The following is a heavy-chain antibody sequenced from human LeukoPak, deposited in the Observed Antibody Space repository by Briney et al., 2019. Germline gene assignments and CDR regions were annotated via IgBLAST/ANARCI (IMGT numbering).Heavy chain of an antibody. Sequence: GGSLRLSCAASGFTFSSDWIHWVRHAPGKGLVWVSRINSDGSTTKYADSVRGRFTISRDNAKNTLYLQMNSLGAEDTAVYYCARDRYYSFDYWGQGTLVTVSS. D-gene: IGHD2-15*01. CDR2: INSDGSTT. V-gene: IGHV3-74*03. CDR3: ARDRYYSFDY. CDR1: GFTFSSDW. J-gene: IGHJ4*02.